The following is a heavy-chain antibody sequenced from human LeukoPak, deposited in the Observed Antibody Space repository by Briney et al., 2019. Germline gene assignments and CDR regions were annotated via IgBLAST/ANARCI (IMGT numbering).Heavy chain of an antibody. Sequence: GGSLRLSCAASGFTFSSYAMSWVRQAPGKGLEWVSAISGSGGSSYYADSVKGRFIISRDNSKNTLYLQMNSLRAEDTAVYYCAKVVTMVRGVILYFDYWGQGTLVTVSS. CDR2: ISGSGGSS. J-gene: IGHJ4*02. D-gene: IGHD3-10*01. CDR3: AKVVTMVRGVILYFDY. CDR1: GFTFSSYA. V-gene: IGHV3-23*01.